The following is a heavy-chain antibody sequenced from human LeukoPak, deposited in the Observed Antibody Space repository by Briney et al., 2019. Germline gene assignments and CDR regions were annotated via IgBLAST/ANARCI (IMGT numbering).Heavy chain of an antibody. CDR2: ISSSSSYT. J-gene: IGHJ4*02. D-gene: IGHD6-13*01. V-gene: IGHV3-11*03. Sequence: PGGSLRLSCVVSGIPFSDYYMNWIRQAPGKGLEWMSYISSSSSYTDYADSVKGRFTISRDNAKSALYLHLNSLRLEDTAVYYCAAGTAADFWGQGPLVIVSS. CDR3: AAGTAADF. CDR1: GIPFSDYY.